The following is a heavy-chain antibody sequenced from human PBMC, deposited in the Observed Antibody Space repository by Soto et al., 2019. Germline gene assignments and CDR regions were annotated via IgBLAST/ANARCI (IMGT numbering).Heavy chain of an antibody. Sequence: EVQLVESGGGLVQPGGSLRLSCATSGFTFSDYWIHWVRQAPGKGLVWVSRINGDGSSTDYADSVKGRFTISRDNAENTVYLQMNSLSAEDTAVYYCASGIRGKYGMDVWGHGTTITVSS. CDR2: INGDGSST. CDR1: GFTFSDYW. CDR3: ASGIRGKYGMDV. J-gene: IGHJ6*02. V-gene: IGHV3-74*01. D-gene: IGHD3-10*01.